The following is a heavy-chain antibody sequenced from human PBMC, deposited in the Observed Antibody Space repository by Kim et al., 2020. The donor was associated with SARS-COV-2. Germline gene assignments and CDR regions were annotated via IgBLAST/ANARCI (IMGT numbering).Heavy chain of an antibody. V-gene: IGHV6-1*01. J-gene: IGHJ4*02. D-gene: IGHD3-3*01. CDR3: ARDAPVESHFDY. Sequence: YAESVNRRKTSSPDKSRNAFSLQLSSVTPKDTAVYYCARDAPVESHFDYWGQGTLVTVSS.